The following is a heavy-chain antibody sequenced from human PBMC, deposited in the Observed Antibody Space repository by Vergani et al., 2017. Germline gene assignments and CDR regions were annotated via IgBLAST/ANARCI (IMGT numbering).Heavy chain of an antibody. CDR3: AGQVYSSSWYGMDYYYMDV. Sequence: QVQLVQSGAEVKKPGASVKVSCKASGYTFTSYYMHWVRQAPGQGLAWMGIINPSGGSTSYAQKFQGRVTMTRDTSTRTVYMELSSLRSEDTAVYYCAGQVYSSSWYGMDYYYMDVWGKGTTVTVSS. CDR1: GYTFTSYY. CDR2: INPSGGST. J-gene: IGHJ6*03. V-gene: IGHV1-46*03. D-gene: IGHD6-13*01.